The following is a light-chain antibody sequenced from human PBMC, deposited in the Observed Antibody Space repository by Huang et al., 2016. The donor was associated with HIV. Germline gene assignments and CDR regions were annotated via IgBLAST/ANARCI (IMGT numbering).Light chain of an antibody. CDR3: QQLNSYPIT. Sequence: TQLTQSPSSLSLLIGDRVTITCRASKDITNYLAWYQQKPRQPPRVLIYAASALQGGVPSRFSGSGSGRNFTLNINNLQPEDFGTYYCQQLNSYPITFGQGTRLEIK. CDR2: AAS. CDR1: KDITNY. V-gene: IGKV1-9*01. J-gene: IGKJ5*01.